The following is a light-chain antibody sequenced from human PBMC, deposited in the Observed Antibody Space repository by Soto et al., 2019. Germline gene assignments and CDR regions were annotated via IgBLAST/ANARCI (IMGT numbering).Light chain of an antibody. Sequence: QSALTQPASVSGSPGQSITISCTGTSSDVGAYKFVSWYQHHPGKAPKIKLFDVSIRPSGISSRFSGSKSGNTASLIISGLQAEDEADYYCASYTTSSALVFGGGTKVTVL. CDR1: SSDVGAYKF. CDR3: ASYTTSSALV. J-gene: IGLJ2*01. V-gene: IGLV2-14*03. CDR2: DVS.